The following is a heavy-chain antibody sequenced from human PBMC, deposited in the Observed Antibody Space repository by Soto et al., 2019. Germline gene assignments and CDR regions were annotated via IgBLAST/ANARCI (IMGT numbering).Heavy chain of an antibody. Sequence: QVQLQESGPGLVKPSQTLSLTCTVSGGSISSTGYFWTWIRQHPGKGLEWIGYIFYSGSTFHNPSLKSRVTLSVDTSKNQFSLELSSVTAADTAVYYCAREAGSGDYFDYWCQGTLVTVSS. CDR3: AREAGSGDYFDY. CDR1: GGSISSTGYF. J-gene: IGHJ4*02. V-gene: IGHV4-31*03. CDR2: IFYSGST. D-gene: IGHD1-26*01.